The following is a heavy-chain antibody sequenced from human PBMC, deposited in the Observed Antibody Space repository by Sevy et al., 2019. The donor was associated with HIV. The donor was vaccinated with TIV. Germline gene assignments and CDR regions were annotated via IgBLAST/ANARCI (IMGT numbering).Heavy chain of an antibody. Sequence: GGSLRLSCAASGFTFSSYWMSWVRQAPGKGLEWVANIKQDGSEKYYVASVKGRFTISRDNAKNSLYLQMNSLRAEDTAVYYCARGASYYYDSSGYSDYWGQGTLVTVSS. CDR3: ARGASYYYDSSGYSDY. CDR1: GFTFSSYW. J-gene: IGHJ4*02. CDR2: IKQDGSEK. V-gene: IGHV3-7*01. D-gene: IGHD3-22*01.